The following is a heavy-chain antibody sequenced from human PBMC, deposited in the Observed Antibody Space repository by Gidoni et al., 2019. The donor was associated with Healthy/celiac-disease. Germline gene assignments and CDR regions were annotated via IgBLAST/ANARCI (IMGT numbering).Heavy chain of an antibody. CDR1: VGSISSGGYY. J-gene: IGHJ4*02. CDR2: IYYSGST. V-gene: IGHV4-31*03. CDR3: ARDRRATMVRGVIKGGFFDY. Sequence: QVQLQESGPGLVKPSQTLSLTCTVSVGSISSGGYYWSWIRQHPGKGLEWIGYIYYSGSTYYNPSLKSRVTISVDTSKNQFSLKLSSVTAADTAVYYCARDRRATMVRGVIKGGFFDYWGQGTLVTVSS. D-gene: IGHD3-10*01.